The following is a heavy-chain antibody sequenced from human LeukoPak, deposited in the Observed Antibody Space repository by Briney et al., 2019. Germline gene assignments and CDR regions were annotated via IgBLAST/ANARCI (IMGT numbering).Heavy chain of an antibody. D-gene: IGHD2-21*02. CDR1: GFTFSSYA. Sequence: GGSLRLSCAASGFTFSSYAMSWVRQAPGKGLGWVSAISGSGGSTYYADSVKGRFTISRDNSKNTLYLQMNSLRAEDTAVYYCAKLQHIVVVTAADYWGQGTLVTVSS. CDR3: AKLQHIVVVTAADY. J-gene: IGHJ4*02. CDR2: ISGSGGST. V-gene: IGHV3-23*01.